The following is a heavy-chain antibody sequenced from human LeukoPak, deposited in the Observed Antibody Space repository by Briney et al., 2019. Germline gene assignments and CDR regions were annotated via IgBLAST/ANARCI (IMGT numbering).Heavy chain of an antibody. CDR1: GYTFTGYY. V-gene: IGHV1-2*02. J-gene: IGHJ4*02. CDR2: INPNSGGT. D-gene: IGHD3-10*01. Sequence: ASVKVSCKASGYTFTGYYMHWVRQAPGQGLEWTGWINPNSGGTNYAQKFQGRVTMTRDTSISTAYMELSRLRSDDTAVYYCAKHQLSGSGAYNLIFDYWGQGTLVTVSS. CDR3: AKHQLSGSGAYNLIFDY.